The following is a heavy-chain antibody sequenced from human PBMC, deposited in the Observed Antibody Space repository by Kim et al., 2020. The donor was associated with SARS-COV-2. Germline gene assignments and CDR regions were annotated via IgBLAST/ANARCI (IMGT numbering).Heavy chain of an antibody. CDR1: GINFQDYA. J-gene: IGHJ6*02. D-gene: IGHD1-1*01. CDR2: ISWDSSST. V-gene: IGHV3-9*01. CDR3: AKDLGSAWNYYYGMDV. Sequence: GGSLRLSCVASGINFQDYALHWVRQAPGKGLEWVAGISWDSSSTGYADSVKGRFTISRDNVKKSLHLEMHSLRDEDTALFYCAKDLGSAWNYYYGMDVWGQGTTVTVSS.